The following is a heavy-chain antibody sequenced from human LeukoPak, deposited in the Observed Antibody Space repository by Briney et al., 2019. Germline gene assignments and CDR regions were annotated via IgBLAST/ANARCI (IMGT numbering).Heavy chain of an antibody. V-gene: IGHV4-59*01. D-gene: IGHD4-17*01. CDR3: AGSTVGNWFDP. Sequence: SETLSLTCTVSGGSISSYYWSWIRQPPGKGLDYIGYVHYSGSTNYNPSLRSRVTISVDTSRNQFSLSLTSATAADTAIYYCAGSTVGNWFDPWGQGTLVTVSS. CDR2: VHYSGST. CDR1: GGSISSYY. J-gene: IGHJ5*02.